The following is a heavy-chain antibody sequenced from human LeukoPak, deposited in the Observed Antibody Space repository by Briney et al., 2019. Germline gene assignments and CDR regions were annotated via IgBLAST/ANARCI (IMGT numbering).Heavy chain of an antibody. Sequence: PSETLSLTCTVSGGSISSSSYYWGWIRQPPGTGLEWIGSIYYSGSTYYNPSLKSRVIISIDTSKNQFSLKLSSVTAADTAVYYCARGRCSGGSCYLGWRHRALDYWGQGTLVTVSS. CDR3: ARGRCSGGSCYLGWRHRALDY. J-gene: IGHJ4*02. CDR1: GGSISSSSYY. D-gene: IGHD2-15*01. V-gene: IGHV4-39*01. CDR2: IYYSGST.